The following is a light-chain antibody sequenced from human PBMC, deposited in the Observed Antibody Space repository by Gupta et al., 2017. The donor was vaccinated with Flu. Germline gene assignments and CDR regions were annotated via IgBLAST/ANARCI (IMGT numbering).Light chain of an antibody. CDR3: QHYNSYPHT. J-gene: IGKJ2*01. CDR2: KAS. V-gene: IGKV1-5*03. Sequence: PSTLSPSVGDRVTITCRASQSISDWLAWYQQKPVRAPKLLISKASSLEGGVPSRFSGSGSGTEFTLTISSLQPDDFATYYCQHYNSYPHTFGQGTRLEIK. CDR1: QSISDW.